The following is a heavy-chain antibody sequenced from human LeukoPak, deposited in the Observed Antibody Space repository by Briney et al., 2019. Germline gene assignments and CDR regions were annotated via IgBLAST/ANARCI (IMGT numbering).Heavy chain of an antibody. CDR2: MYISGST. D-gene: IGHD1-26*01. CDR3: ARDYLVGAPLDS. J-gene: IGHJ4*02. Sequence: PSETLSLTCTVSGVSITNYYSAWIRQPAEKGLEWIGRMYISGSTNYNPSLKSRVSISIDKTKNQFSLKLRSVTAADTAIYYCARDYLVGAPLDSWGQGTLVTVSS. CDR1: GVSITNYY. V-gene: IGHV4-4*07.